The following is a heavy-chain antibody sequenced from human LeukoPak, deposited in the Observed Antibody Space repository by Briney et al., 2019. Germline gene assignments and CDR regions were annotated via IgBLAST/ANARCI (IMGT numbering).Heavy chain of an antibody. J-gene: IGHJ4*02. CDR2: FSHSGYA. CDR1: GGSFSGYS. CDR3: ARPRLLYGSGPILI. Sequence: SETLSLTCAVSGGSFSGYSWSWIRQSPEKGLEWIGEFSHSGYANYNPSLKSRVAISVDTSKNQFSLKLTSVTAADTAVYYCARPRLLYGSGPILIWGQGTLVTVSS. V-gene: IGHV4-34*01. D-gene: IGHD3-10*01.